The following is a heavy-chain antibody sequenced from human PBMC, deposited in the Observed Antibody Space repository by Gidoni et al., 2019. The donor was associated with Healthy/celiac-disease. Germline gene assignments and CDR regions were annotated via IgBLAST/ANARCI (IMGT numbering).Heavy chain of an antibody. CDR3: ARDQARITSTYYDYVWGSYRYSDAFDI. CDR2: IYYSGST. Sequence: QLQLQESGPGLVKPSETLSLTCTVSGGSISSSSYYWGWIRQPPGKGLEWIGSIYYSGSTYYNPSIKSRVTISVDTSKNQFSLKLSSVTAADTAVYYCARDQARITSTYYDYVWGSYRYSDAFDIWGQGTMVTVSS. D-gene: IGHD3-16*02. V-gene: IGHV4-39*07. CDR1: GGSISSSSYY. J-gene: IGHJ3*02.